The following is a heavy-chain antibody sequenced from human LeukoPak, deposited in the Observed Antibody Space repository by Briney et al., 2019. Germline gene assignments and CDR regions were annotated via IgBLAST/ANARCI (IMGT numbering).Heavy chain of an antibody. CDR1: GFTFSSYA. V-gene: IGHV3-23*01. CDR2: ISGSGGST. CDR3: AKDPTYYYDSSGYYFLDY. D-gene: IGHD3-22*01. J-gene: IGHJ4*02. Sequence: GGSLRLSCAASGFTFSSYAMSWVRQAPGKGLEWVSAISGSGGSTYYADSVKGRLTISRDNSKNTLYLQMNSLRAEDTAVYYCAKDPTYYYDSSGYYFLDYWGQGTLVTVSS.